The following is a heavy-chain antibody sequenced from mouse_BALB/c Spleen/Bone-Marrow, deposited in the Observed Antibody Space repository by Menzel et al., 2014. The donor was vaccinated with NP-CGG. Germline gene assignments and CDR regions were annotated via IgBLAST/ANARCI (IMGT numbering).Heavy chain of an antibody. J-gene: IGHJ1*01. CDR3: ARDWDWYFDV. CDR1: GFSLTSYG. D-gene: IGHD4-1*01. Sequence: VQLQESGPGLVAPSQSLSITCTVSGFSLTSYGVHWVRQPPGKGLEWLGVIWAGGSTNYNSALMSRLSISKDNSKSQVFLKMNSLQTDDTAMYCCARDWDWYFDVWGAGTTVTVSS. V-gene: IGHV2-9*02. CDR2: IWAGGST.